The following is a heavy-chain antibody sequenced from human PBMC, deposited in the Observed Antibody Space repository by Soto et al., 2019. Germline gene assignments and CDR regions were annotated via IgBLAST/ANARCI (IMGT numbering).Heavy chain of an antibody. CDR2: IYNSGST. CDR1: GGSVSSYL. J-gene: IGHJ4*02. CDR3: AFGDYLGRLDY. Sequence: SETLSLTCSVSGGSVSSYLWSWIRQSPGKGLEWIGYIYNSGSTKYNPSHKSRVSMSVDKSKTQFSLRLNAVTAADTAAYYCAFGDYLGRLDYWGQGTLVTVYS. D-gene: IGHD3-10*01. V-gene: IGHV4-59*02.